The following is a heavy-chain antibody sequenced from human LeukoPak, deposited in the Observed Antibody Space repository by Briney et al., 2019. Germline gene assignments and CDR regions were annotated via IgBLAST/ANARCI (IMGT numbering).Heavy chain of an antibody. Sequence: SETLSLTCTVSGGSISSSGYFWGWIRQPPGKGLEWIGNIYSSGNTYYNPSLKSRVTISVDTSKNQFSLKLTSVIAADTAVYYCARGYSSGWWNFDYWDQGTRVTVSS. CDR3: ARGYSSGWWNFDY. V-gene: IGHV4-39*07. CDR1: GGSISSSGYF. D-gene: IGHD6-19*01. J-gene: IGHJ4*02. CDR2: IYSSGNT.